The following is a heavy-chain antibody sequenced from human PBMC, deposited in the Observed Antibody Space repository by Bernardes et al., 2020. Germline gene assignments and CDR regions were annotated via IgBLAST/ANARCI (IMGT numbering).Heavy chain of an antibody. CDR1: GGSISSSSYY. V-gene: IGHV4-39*01. CDR3: ARRDYGDLNYFDY. CDR2: IYYSGST. J-gene: IGHJ4*02. D-gene: IGHD4-17*01. Sequence: SETLSLTCTVSGGSISSSSYYWGWIRQPPGKGLEWIGSIYYSGSTYYNPSLKSRVTISVDTSKNQFSLKLSSVTAADTAVYYCARRDYGDLNYFDYWGQGNLVTVSS.